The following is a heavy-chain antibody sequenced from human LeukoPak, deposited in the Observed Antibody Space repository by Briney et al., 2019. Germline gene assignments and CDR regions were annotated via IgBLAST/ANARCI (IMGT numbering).Heavy chain of an antibody. Sequence: PSETLSLTCTVSGGSISSYYWSWIRQPPGKGLEWIGYIYYSGSTNYNPSLKSRVTISVDTSKNQFSLKLSSVTAADTAVYYCARQLRYPYYYMDVWGKGTTVTISS. CDR2: IYYSGST. D-gene: IGHD3-9*01. V-gene: IGHV4-59*08. CDR3: ARQLRYPYYYMDV. CDR1: GGSISSYY. J-gene: IGHJ6*03.